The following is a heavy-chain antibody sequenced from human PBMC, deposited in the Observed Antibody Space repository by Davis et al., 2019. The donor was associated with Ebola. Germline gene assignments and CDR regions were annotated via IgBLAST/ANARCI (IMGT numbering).Heavy chain of an antibody. Sequence: GESLKISCAASGFTFSGSAMHWVRQASGKGLEWVGRIRSKANSYATAYAASVKGRFTISRDDSKNTAYLQMNSLKTEDTAVYYCTTTTVTIAYWGQGTLVTVSS. CDR3: TTTTVTIAY. V-gene: IGHV3-73*01. D-gene: IGHD4-17*01. CDR1: GFTFSGSA. CDR2: IRSKANSYAT. J-gene: IGHJ4*02.